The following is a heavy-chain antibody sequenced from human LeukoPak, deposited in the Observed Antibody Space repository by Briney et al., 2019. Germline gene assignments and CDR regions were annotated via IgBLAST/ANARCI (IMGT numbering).Heavy chain of an antibody. V-gene: IGHV3-64*01. CDR3: ARDMIILQS. CDR1: GFTFSSYA. CDR2: ISSNGGST. D-gene: IGHD3-16*01. Sequence: PGGSLRLSCAASGFTFSSYAMHWVRQAPGKGLEYVSAISSNGGSTSYANSVKGRFTISRDNAKKSLYLQMNSLRAEDTAVYFCARDMIILQSWGQGTLVTVSS. J-gene: IGHJ5*02.